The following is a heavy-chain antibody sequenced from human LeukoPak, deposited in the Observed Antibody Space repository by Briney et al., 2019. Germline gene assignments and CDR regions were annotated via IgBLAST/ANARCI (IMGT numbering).Heavy chain of an antibody. V-gene: IGHV4-39*01. CDR1: GDSISSSNSY. D-gene: IGHD3-10*01. CDR2: LYYSGSS. J-gene: IGHJ4*02. CDR3: ARSYYYGSGNVYFDY. Sequence: SETLSLTCTVSGDSISSSNSYRGWIRQPPGKGLEWIGSLYYSGSSYYNPSLKSRVTISADTSKNQFSLRLSSVTAADSAVYYCARSYYYGSGNVYFDYWGQGTLVTVSS.